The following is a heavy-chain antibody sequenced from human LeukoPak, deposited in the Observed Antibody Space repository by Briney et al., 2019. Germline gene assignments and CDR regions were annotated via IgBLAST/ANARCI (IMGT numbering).Heavy chain of an antibody. CDR2: ISFDGSMK. CDR1: GFAFSTFA. CDR3: ARDSGSYYAPRFDY. Sequence: EGSLRLSCASSGFAFSTFAMHWVRQAAGKGLEWVSFISFDGSMKYYADSVKGRFTISRDNSESSLFLQMSSLRADDTAVYYCARDSGSYYAPRFDYWGQGTLVTVSS. V-gene: IGHV3-30-3*01. J-gene: IGHJ4*02. D-gene: IGHD1-26*01.